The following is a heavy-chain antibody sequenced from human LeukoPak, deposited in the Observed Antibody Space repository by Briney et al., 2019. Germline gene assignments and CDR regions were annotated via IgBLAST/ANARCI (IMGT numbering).Heavy chain of an antibody. V-gene: IGHV4-34*01. CDR3: ARDARYGSGSYIDD. CDR2: INHSGST. J-gene: IGHJ4*02. CDR1: GGSFSGYY. Sequence: PSETLSLTCAVYGGSFSGYYWNWVRQPPGEGLEWIGEINHSGSTNYNPSLKSRVTISVDTSKNQFSLKLNSVTAADTAVYYCARDARYGSGSYIDDWGQGTLVTVSS. D-gene: IGHD3-10*01.